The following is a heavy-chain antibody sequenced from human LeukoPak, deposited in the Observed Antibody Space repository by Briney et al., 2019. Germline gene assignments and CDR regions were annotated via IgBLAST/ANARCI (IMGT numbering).Heavy chain of an antibody. CDR2: ISYDGSNK. V-gene: IGHV3-30*04. J-gene: IGHJ6*03. CDR1: GFTFSSYA. Sequence: PGGSLRLPCAASGFTFSSYAMHWVRQAPGKGLEWVAVISYDGSNKYYADSVKGRFTISRDNSKNTLYLQMNSLRAEDTAVYYCAREHYFYYMDGWGKGTTVTVSS. CDR3: AREHYFYYMDG.